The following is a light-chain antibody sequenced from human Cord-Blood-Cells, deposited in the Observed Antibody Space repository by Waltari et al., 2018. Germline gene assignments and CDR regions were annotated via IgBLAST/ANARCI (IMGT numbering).Light chain of an antibody. Sequence: DIQLTQPPSSLSASVGDRVTITCRASQSISSYLNWYQQKPGKAPKLLIYAASSLQSGGPSRFSGSGSGTDFTLTISSLQPEDFATYYSQQSYSTLITFGQGTRLEIK. J-gene: IGKJ5*01. CDR3: QQSYSTLIT. CDR2: AAS. V-gene: IGKV1-39*01. CDR1: QSISSY.